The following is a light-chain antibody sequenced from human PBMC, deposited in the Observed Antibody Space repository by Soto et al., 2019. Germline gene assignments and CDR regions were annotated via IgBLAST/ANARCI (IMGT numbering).Light chain of an antibody. V-gene: IGKV3-11*01. J-gene: IGKJ3*01. CDR1: QGVSRY. Sequence: EMLMTQSPSTLSLSPGERATLSCRASQGVSRYLAWYQQKPGQSPRLLIYDASNRATGIPSRFSGSGSGTDFTLTISSLEPEDFAVYYCQQRSNWPFGPGTKVDNK. CDR2: DAS. CDR3: QQRSNWP.